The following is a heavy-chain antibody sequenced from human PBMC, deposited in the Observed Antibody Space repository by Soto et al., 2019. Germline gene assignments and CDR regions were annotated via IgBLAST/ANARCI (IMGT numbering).Heavy chain of an antibody. CDR3: ASRGDIVVVPETLGWFGH. J-gene: IGHJ5*02. V-gene: IGHV4-39*01. Sequence: SETMSLTSTVSGGSIGSSSYYWGLIRQPPGKGLEWIGSIYYSGSTYYNPSLKSRVTISAHTSRNQVSLKLRSVTAADTAVYYCASRGDIVVVPETLGWFGHWGEGILVTVSS. CDR2: IYYSGST. D-gene: IGHD2-2*01. CDR1: GGSIGSSSYY.